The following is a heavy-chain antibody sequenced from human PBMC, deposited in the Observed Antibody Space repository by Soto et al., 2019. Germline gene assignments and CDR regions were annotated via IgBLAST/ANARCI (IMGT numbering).Heavy chain of an antibody. V-gene: IGHV1-18*01. CDR1: GYSFTSYG. J-gene: IGHJ4*02. CDR2: ISAYNGNT. CDR3: ARDIAVALIDY. Sequence: QVQLVQSGAEVKKPGASVKVSCKASGYSFTSYGISWVRQAPGQGLEWMGWISAYNGNTKYAQKLQGRVTMTTDTSTSTGYMELRTLRSDDTAVYYYARDIAVALIDYWGKGTLVTLSS. D-gene: IGHD6-19*01.